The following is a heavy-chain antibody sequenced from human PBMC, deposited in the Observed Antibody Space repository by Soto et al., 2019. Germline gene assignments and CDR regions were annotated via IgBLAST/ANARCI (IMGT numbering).Heavy chain of an antibody. D-gene: IGHD3-9*01. J-gene: IGHJ4*02. CDR3: ARGEPRPHYDILTGYYDY. CDR1: GYTFTSYG. CDR2: ISAYNGNT. V-gene: IGHV1-18*01. Sequence: ASVKFSCKASGYTFTSYGISWVRQAPGQGLEWMGWISAYNGNTNYAQKLQGRVTMTTDTSTSTAYMELRSLRSDDTAVYYCARGEPRPHYDILTGYYDYWGQGSLVTVSS.